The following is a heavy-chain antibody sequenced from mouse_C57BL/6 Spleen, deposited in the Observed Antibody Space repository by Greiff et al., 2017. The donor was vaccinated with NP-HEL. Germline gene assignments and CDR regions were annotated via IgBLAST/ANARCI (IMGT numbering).Heavy chain of an antibody. CDR2: IWGVGST. Sequence: VMLVESGPGLVAPSQSLSITCTVSGFSLTSYGVDWVRQSPGKGLEWLGVIWGVGSTNYNSALKSRLSINKDNSKSQVFLTMNSLQTDDTAMYYCARRTGYYAMDYWGQGTSVTVSS. J-gene: IGHJ4*01. CDR1: GFSLTSYG. CDR3: ARRTGYYAMDY. V-gene: IGHV2-6*01. D-gene: IGHD4-1*01.